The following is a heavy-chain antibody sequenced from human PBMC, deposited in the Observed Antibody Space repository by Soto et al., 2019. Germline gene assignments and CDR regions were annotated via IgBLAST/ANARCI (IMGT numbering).Heavy chain of an antibody. D-gene: IGHD1-1*01. Sequence: ASVKVSCKASGYSFTKYHMHWVRRAPGQGLEWMGWINPGSGVTNQAQKFQGRVTMTRDTCITTTYMELNSLTSDDTAVYYCARVAGHKNARFDTWGQGALFTVSS. V-gene: IGHV1-2*02. CDR3: ARVAGHKNARFDT. J-gene: IGHJ4*02. CDR2: INPGSGVT. CDR1: GYSFTKYH.